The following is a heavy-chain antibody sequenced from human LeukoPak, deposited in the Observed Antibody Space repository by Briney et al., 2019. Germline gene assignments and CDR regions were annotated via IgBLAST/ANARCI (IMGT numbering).Heavy chain of an antibody. J-gene: IGHJ4*02. CDR3: ASLVVSFDY. CDR2: ISYDGSNK. D-gene: IGHD3-22*01. CDR1: GFTFSSYA. Sequence: GRSLRLSCAASGFTFSSYAMHWFRQAPGKGLEWVAVISYDGSNKYYADSVKGRFTISRDNSKNTLYLQMNSLRAEDTAVYYCASLVVSFDYWGQGTLVTVSS. V-gene: IGHV3-30*01.